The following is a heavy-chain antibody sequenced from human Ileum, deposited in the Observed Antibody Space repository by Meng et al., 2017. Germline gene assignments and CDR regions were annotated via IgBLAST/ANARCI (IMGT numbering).Heavy chain of an antibody. J-gene: IGHJ5*02. CDR1: GFTFSNSA. CDR3: AREAWMPFWFDP. D-gene: IGHD5-12*01. CDR2: IGGSGTST. V-gene: IGHV3-23*01. Sequence: DVQLLESVGGLIQPGGSLRLSCAASGFTFSNSAMSWVRQVPGKGLEWVSAIGGSGTSTYYADSVKGRFTISRDNSKNTVYLDIYSLRVDDAARYFCAREAWMPFWFDPWGLGTLVTVSS.